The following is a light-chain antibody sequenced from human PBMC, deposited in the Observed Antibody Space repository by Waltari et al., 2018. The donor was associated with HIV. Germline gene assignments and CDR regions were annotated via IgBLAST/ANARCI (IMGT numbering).Light chain of an antibody. CDR2: SNN. CDR1: SSNIGSNT. V-gene: IGLV1-44*01. J-gene: IGLJ1*01. CDR3: AAWDDSLNGYV. Sequence: QSVLTQPPSASGTPGQRVTISCSGSSSNIGSNTVNWYQQLPGTAPKLLSYSNNPRPSVVPDRFSGSKSGTSASLAISGLQSEDEADYYCAAWDDSLNGYVFGTGTKVTVL.